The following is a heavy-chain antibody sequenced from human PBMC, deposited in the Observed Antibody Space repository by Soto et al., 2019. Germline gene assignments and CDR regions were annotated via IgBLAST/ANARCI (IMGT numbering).Heavy chain of an antibody. J-gene: IGHJ4*02. CDR3: ARWSSAFDY. V-gene: IGHV3-11*01. CDR1: GFTFSDYY. Sequence: QVQVVESGGGLVKPGGSLRLSCVASGFTFSDYYMGWVRQAPGKGLEWVSYLSQTATAIHYADSVRGRFTISRDNAKNSLYLEMSSLRADDTAMYYCARWSSAFDYWGQGTLVTVSS. CDR2: LSQTATAI.